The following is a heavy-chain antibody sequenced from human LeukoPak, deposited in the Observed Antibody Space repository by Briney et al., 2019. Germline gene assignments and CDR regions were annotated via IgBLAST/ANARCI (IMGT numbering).Heavy chain of an antibody. CDR3: ARDRKSGSYVNFQH. CDR2: ISSSSSYI. V-gene: IGHV3-21*01. Sequence: GGSLRLSCAASGFAFSSYSMXXVXQXXXKXLEXXSSISSSSSYIYYADSVKGRFXISRDNAXNSLYLQMNSLRAEDTAVYYCARDRKSGSYVNFQHWGQGTLVTVSS. D-gene: IGHD1-26*01. J-gene: IGHJ1*01. CDR1: GFAFSSYS.